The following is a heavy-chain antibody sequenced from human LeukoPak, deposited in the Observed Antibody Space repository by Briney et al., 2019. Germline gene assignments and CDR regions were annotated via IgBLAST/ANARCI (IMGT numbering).Heavy chain of an antibody. J-gene: IGHJ4*02. V-gene: IGHV3-23*01. D-gene: IGHD1-26*01. Sequence: GGSLRLSCAASGFSFNSYSMSWVRQAPGKGLEWVSAIGGSGGNTYYADSVKGRFTISRDNSKNTLYLQMNSLRAEDTAVYYCAGPQWELLNWGQGTLVTVSS. CDR3: AGPQWELLN. CDR1: GFSFNSYS. CDR2: IGGSGGNT.